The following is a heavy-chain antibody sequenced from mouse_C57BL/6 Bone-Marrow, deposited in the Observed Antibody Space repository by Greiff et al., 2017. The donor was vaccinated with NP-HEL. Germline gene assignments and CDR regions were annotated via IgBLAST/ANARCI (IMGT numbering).Heavy chain of an antibody. CDR3: AQGYYAMDY. CDR2: ISSGSSTI. J-gene: IGHJ4*01. Sequence: EVMLVESGGGLVKPGGSLKLSCAASGFTFSDYGMHWVRQAPEKGLGWVAYISSGSSTIYYADTVKGRFTISRDNAKNTLFLQMTSLRSEDTAMYYCAQGYYAMDYWGQGTSVTVSS. CDR1: GFTFSDYG. V-gene: IGHV5-17*01.